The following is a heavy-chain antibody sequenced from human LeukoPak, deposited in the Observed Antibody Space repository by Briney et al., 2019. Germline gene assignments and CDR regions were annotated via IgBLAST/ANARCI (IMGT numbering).Heavy chain of an antibody. CDR2: IWAYNGKT. CDR1: GYTFTHYG. V-gene: IGHV1-18*04. CDR3: ARVYHLTRRRSGSSSWYVYGY. D-gene: IGHD6-13*01. Sequence: ASVNVSCKPSGYTFTHYGISWVRLDPGHGLEWMGWIWAYNGKTNYAQKLQARVTMTTDTSTSTAYRELRSLRSDDTAVYYCARVYHLTRRRSGSSSWYVYGYWGQGTLVTVSS. J-gene: IGHJ4*02.